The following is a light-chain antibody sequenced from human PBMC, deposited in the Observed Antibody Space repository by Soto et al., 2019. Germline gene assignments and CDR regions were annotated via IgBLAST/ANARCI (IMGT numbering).Light chain of an antibody. V-gene: IGKV3-20*01. Sequence: EIVLTQSPGTLSLSPGEGATLSCRASQSVSSSNLAWYQHKPGQAPRLVMYGASSRATGIPDRFSGSGSGTAFTLTISRVAHEDFAIYYCQQYGSSPVSFGQGTQLEI. CDR3: QQYGSSPVS. CDR1: QSVSSSN. J-gene: IGKJ2*03. CDR2: GAS.